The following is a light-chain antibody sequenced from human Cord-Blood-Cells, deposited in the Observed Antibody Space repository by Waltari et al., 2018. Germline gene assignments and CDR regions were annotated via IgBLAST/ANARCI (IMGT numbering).Light chain of an antibody. J-gene: IGKJ1*01. CDR3: QQYGSSPKT. V-gene: IGKV3-20*01. Sequence: EIVLTQSPGTLSLSPGERATLSCRASQSVSSSYLAWYQQKPGQAPRLLISGASSRATGIPDRFSGSGSGTDFTLTNSRLEPENFAVYYCQQYGSSPKTFGQGTKVEIK. CDR1: QSVSSSY. CDR2: GAS.